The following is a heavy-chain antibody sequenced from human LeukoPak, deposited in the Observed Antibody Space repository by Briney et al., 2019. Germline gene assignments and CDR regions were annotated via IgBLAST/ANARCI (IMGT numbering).Heavy chain of an antibody. CDR2: IKQDGNEK. CDR1: GFTFSTYW. J-gene: IGHJ4*02. D-gene: IGHD3-22*01. V-gene: IGHV3-7*01. Sequence: PGGSLRLSCAASGFTFSTYWMSWVRQAPGKGLEWVANIKQDGNEKYYADSVKGRFTISRDNAKNSLYLQMDSLRAEDTAVYYCARGRFSYDNTGYSSFYYWGQGTLVTVSS. CDR3: ARGRFSYDNTGYSSFYY.